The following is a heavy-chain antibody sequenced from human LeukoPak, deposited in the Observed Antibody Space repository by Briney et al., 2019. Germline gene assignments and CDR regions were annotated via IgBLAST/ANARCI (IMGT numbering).Heavy chain of an antibody. Sequence: GGSLRLSCAASGFAFSSYEMNWVRQAPGKGLEWVSYISSSGSTIYYADSVKGRFTISRDNAKNSLYLQMNSLRAEDTAVYYCASGYCTNGVCSPFDYWGQGTLVTVSS. CDR1: GFAFSSYE. J-gene: IGHJ4*02. V-gene: IGHV3-48*03. D-gene: IGHD2-8*01. CDR2: ISSSGSTI. CDR3: ASGYCTNGVCSPFDY.